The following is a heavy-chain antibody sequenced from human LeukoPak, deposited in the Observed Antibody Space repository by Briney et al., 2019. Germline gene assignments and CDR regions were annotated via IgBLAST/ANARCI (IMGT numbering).Heavy chain of an antibody. CDR1: GGSISSYY. Sequence: TTSETLSLTCTVSGGSISSYYWGWIRQPPGKGLEWIGYIYYSGNTNYNPSLKSRVTMSLDTSKNQFSLKLSSVTAADTAVYYCARGEDIVATPHAFDIWGQGTMVTVSS. CDR3: ARGEDIVATPHAFDI. J-gene: IGHJ3*02. V-gene: IGHV4-59*01. CDR2: IYYSGNT. D-gene: IGHD5-12*01.